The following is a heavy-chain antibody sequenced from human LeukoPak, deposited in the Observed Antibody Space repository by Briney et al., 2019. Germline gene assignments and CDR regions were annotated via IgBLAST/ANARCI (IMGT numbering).Heavy chain of an antibody. CDR1: GFSVSGKF. V-gene: IGHV3-21*01. CDR3: ARVKS. CDR2: ISSSSSYI. J-gene: IGHJ4*02. Sequence: GGSLRLSCAASGFSVSGKFMSWVRQAPGKGLEWVSSISSSSSYIYYADSVKGRFTISRDNAKNSLYLQMNSLRAEDTAVYYCARVKSWGQGTLVTVSS.